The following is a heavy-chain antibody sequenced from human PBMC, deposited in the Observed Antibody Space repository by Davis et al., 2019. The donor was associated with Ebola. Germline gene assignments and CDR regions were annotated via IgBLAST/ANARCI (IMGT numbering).Heavy chain of an antibody. CDR3: AREVGYSGYDVGY. V-gene: IGHV3-53*04. CDR2: IYSGGNT. Sequence: GESLKISCAASGSTVSSNYMSWVRQAPGKGLEWVSIIYSGGNTYYADSVKGRFTISRHSSKNTLYLQMNSLRPEDTAVYYCAREVGYSGYDVGYWGQGTLVIVSS. D-gene: IGHD5-12*01. CDR1: GSTVSSNY. J-gene: IGHJ4*02.